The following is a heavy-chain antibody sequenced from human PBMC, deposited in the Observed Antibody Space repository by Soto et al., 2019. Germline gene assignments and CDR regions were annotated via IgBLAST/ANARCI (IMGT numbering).Heavy chain of an antibody. CDR3: ASILHDYGDFQPNSENFDY. D-gene: IGHD4-17*01. Sequence: SETLSLTCTVSGGSISSGGYCWSWIRQHPGKGLEWIGYIYYSGSTYYNPSLKSRVTISVDTSKNQFSLKLSSVTAADTAVYYCASILHDYGDFQPNSENFDYWGQGTLVTVSS. V-gene: IGHV4-31*03. J-gene: IGHJ4*02. CDR1: GGSISSGGYC. CDR2: IYYSGST.